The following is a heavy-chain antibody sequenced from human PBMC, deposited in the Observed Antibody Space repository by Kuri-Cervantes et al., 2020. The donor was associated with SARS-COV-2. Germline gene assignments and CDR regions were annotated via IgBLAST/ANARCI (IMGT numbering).Heavy chain of an antibody. CDR1: GGSISSYY. CDR2: IYTSGST. D-gene: IGHD3-9*01. CDR3: AIDKIRYYDILTGRYPQPHYFDY. J-gene: IGHJ4*02. V-gene: IGHV4-4*07. Sequence: SETLSLTCTVSGGSISSYYWSWIRQPAGKGLEWIGRIYTSGSTNYNPSLKSRVTMSVDTSKNQSPPRLSSVTAADTAVYYCAIDKIRYYDILTGRYPQPHYFDYWGQGTLVTVSS.